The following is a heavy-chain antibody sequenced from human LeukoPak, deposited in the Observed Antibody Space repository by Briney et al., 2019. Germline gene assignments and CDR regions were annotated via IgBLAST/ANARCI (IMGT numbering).Heavy chain of an antibody. J-gene: IGHJ4*02. CDR1: GFTFSSYA. CDR2: IKQDGSEK. V-gene: IGHV3-7*03. Sequence: PGGSLRLSCAASGFTFSSYAMSWVRQAPGKGLEWVANIKQDGSEKYYVDSVKGRFTISRDSAKNSLYLQMNSLRAEDTAVYYCARRYFDYWGQGTLVTVSS. CDR3: ARRYFDY.